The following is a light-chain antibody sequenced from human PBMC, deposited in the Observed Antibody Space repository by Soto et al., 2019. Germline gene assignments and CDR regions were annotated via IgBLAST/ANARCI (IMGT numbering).Light chain of an antibody. Sequence: QSALTKPASVSGSPGQSITISCTGTSSDVGGYNYVSWYQQLPGKAPKLMIYDVSDRPSGVSNRFSASKSGNTASLTISGLQAEDEADYYCSSYRSSSTLYVFGTGTKLTVL. CDR3: SSYRSSSTLYV. CDR2: DVS. CDR1: SSDVGGYNY. V-gene: IGLV2-14*03. J-gene: IGLJ1*01.